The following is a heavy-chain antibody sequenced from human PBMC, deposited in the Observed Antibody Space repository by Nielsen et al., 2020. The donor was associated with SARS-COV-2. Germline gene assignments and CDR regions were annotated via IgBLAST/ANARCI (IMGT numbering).Heavy chain of an antibody. D-gene: IGHD2-2*01. CDR2: IYPGDSDT. CDR1: GYSFTSYW. J-gene: IGHJ5*02. CDR3: ARRYCSSPSCYGDP. Sequence: GGSLRLSCKGSGYSFTSYWIGWVRQMPGKGLEWMGIIYPGDSDTRYSPSFQGQVTISADKSTSTAYLQWSSLKASDTAIYYCARRYCSSPSCYGDPWGRGTLVTVSP. V-gene: IGHV5-51*01.